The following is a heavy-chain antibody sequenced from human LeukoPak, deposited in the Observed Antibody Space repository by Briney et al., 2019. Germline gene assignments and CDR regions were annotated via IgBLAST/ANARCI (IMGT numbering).Heavy chain of an antibody. D-gene: IGHD4-17*01. CDR1: GFTFSSYE. CDR2: ISSSGSTI. Sequence: GGSLRLSCAASGFTFSSYEMNWVRQAPGKGLEWVSYISSSGSTIYYADFVKGRFTISRDNAKNSLYLQMNSLRAEDTAVYYCARESDYGDYPLGYWGQGTLVTVSS. CDR3: ARESDYGDYPLGY. J-gene: IGHJ4*02. V-gene: IGHV3-48*03.